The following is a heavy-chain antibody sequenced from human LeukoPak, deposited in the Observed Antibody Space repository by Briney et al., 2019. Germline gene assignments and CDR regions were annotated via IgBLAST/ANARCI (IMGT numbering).Heavy chain of an antibody. CDR3: ARDNSVGDNAWWFDP. CDR2: INPTGGST. Sequence: ASVKVSCKASGYTFTSYYMHWVRQAPGQGLEWMGLINPTGGSTGYAQKFQGRVTMTRDMSTSTDYMELSSLRSEDTAIFYCARDNSVGDNAWWFDPWGQGTLVTVSS. V-gene: IGHV1-46*01. CDR1: GYTFTSYY. D-gene: IGHD1-26*01. J-gene: IGHJ5*02.